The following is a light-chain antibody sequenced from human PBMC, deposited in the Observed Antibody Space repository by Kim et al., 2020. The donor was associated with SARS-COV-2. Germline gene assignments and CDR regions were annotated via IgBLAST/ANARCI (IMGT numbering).Light chain of an antibody. Sequence: QAVVTQEPSLTVSPGGTVTHTCASSTGAVTSGYYPNWFQQKPGQAPRTLIYNTNNKHSWTPARFSGSLLGGKAALTLSGVQPEDEAEYYCLLYYSGTWVFGGGTQLTVL. CDR1: TGAVTSGYY. CDR2: NTN. V-gene: IGLV7-43*01. CDR3: LLYYSGTWV. J-gene: IGLJ3*02.